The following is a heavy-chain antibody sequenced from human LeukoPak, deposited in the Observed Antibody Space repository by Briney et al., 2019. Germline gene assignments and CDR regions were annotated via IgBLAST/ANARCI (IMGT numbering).Heavy chain of an antibody. V-gene: IGHV3-23*01. Sequence: PGGSLRLSCAASGFTLSSFAMSWVRQAPGKGLDWVSAISGGSDNTYYADSVKGRFTISRDNSKNTLDLHMSSLTADDTAVYYCANMQLVKGVFEIWGQGTRVTVSS. D-gene: IGHD6-13*01. CDR1: GFTLSSFA. J-gene: IGHJ3*02. CDR2: ISGGSDNT. CDR3: ANMQLVKGVFEI.